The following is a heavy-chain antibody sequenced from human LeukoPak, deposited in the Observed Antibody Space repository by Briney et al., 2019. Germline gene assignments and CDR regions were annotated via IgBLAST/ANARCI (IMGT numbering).Heavy chain of an antibody. V-gene: IGHV4-61*01. Sequence: SETLSLTCTVSGGSISSSSYYWGWIRQPPGKGLEWIGYIYYSGSTNYNPSLKSRVTISVDTSKNQFSLKLSSVTAADTAVYYCARDGDSSGYYRGDAFDIWGQGTMVTVSS. J-gene: IGHJ3*02. CDR1: GGSISSSSYY. CDR2: IYYSGST. CDR3: ARDGDSSGYYRGDAFDI. D-gene: IGHD3-22*01.